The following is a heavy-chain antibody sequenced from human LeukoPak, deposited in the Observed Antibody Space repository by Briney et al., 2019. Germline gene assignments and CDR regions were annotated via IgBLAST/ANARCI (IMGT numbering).Heavy chain of an antibody. CDR1: GGSIDSTNY. CDR3: SRENSPFCPFAF. V-gene: IGHV4-4*02. Sequence: PSETLSLTCGVSGGSIDSTNYWSWVRQAPGRGLEWIGEIAHDGTRNYNSSLRSRVAMSFDRANNYFSLSLTAVTAAATALYYCSRENSPFCPFAFWGQGVLVTVSS. CDR2: IAHDGTR. J-gene: IGHJ4*02. D-gene: IGHD2/OR15-2a*01.